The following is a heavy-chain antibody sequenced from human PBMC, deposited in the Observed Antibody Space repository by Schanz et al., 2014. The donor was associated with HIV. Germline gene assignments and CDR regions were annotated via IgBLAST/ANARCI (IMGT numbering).Heavy chain of an antibody. Sequence: QVQEVQSGRETKKPGDSVKVSCRTSGYGFTGFGISWVRQAPGQGLEWMGWISAYNGNTNYAQKLQGRVTMTTDTSTSTAYMELRSLRSDDTAVYYCARGAAEMATMTPWRYWGQGTLVTVSS. D-gene: IGHD5-12*01. CDR2: ISAYNGNT. CDR1: GYGFTGFG. CDR3: ARGAAEMATMTPWRY. J-gene: IGHJ4*02. V-gene: IGHV1-18*01.